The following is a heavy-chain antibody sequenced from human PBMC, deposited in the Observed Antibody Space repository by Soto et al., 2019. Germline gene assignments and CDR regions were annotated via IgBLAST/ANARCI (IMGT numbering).Heavy chain of an antibody. CDR1: DFTVKTNY. V-gene: IGHV3-53*01. Sequence: EEQLVESGGGLIHPGGSLRLSCAASDFTVKTNYMSWVRQAPGQGLEWVSIIYSNGTTNYADSVKGRFTISRDNSKNTLYLQMNSLRAGDTAIYYCARDYPFSGMDVWGQGTTVTVSS. J-gene: IGHJ6*02. CDR2: IYSNGTT. CDR3: ARDYPFSGMDV.